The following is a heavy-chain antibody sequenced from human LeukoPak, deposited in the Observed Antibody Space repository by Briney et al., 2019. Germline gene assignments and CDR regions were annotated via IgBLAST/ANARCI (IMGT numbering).Heavy chain of an antibody. Sequence: SQTLSLTCTVSGGSISGGSYFWSCIRQPAGKGLEWYGHIYTSGTTNYNPSLKSRVTISVDTSKNQFSLKLSSVTAADTAVYYCARQSTMVRGVILNWFDPWGQGTLVTVSS. D-gene: IGHD3-10*01. CDR1: GGSISGGSYF. CDR3: ARQSTMVRGVILNWFDP. CDR2: IYTSGTT. J-gene: IGHJ5*02. V-gene: IGHV4-61*09.